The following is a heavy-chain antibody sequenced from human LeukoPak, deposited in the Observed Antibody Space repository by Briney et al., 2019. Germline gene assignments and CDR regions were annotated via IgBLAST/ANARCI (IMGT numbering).Heavy chain of an antibody. CDR2: IYYSGGT. V-gene: IGHV4-59*08. J-gene: IGHJ4*02. D-gene: IGHD6-19*01. CDR1: GGSISSHS. CDR3: VRQAGTL. Sequence: SETLSLTCTVSGGSISSHSWSWMRQPPGKGLEWIGYIYYSGGTNYNPSLKSRVTMSVDTSKNQVSLKMSSVTAADTAVYYCVRQAGTLWGQGTLVTVSS.